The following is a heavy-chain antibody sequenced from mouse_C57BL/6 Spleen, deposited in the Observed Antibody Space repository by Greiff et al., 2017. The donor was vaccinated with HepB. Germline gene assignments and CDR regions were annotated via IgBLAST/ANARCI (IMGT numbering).Heavy chain of an antibody. J-gene: IGHJ2*01. CDR3: ASSNWDGARFDY. CDR2: IRNKANGYTT. D-gene: IGHD4-1*01. V-gene: IGHV7-3*01. CDR1: GFTFTDYY. Sequence: EVKLMESGGGLVQPGGSLSLSCAASGFTFTDYYLSWVRQPPGKALEWLGFIRNKANGYTTEYSASVKGRFTISRDNSQSILYLQMNAPRAEDSATYYCASSNWDGARFDYWGQGTTLTVSS.